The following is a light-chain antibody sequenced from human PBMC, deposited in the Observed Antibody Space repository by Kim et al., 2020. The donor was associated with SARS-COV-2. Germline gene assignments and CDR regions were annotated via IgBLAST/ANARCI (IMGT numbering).Light chain of an antibody. V-gene: IGKV3-11*01. CDR3: QQRGS. CDR2: EAS. J-gene: IGKJ5*01. Sequence: EIVLWQSPGTLSWSPGDRATLSCRASQGVSNYLAWYQQKPSQAPRLLIYEASKRAAGIPARFSGSGSGTDFTLTISRLEPGDSAVDFCQQRGSFGQGARLEIK. CDR1: QGVSNY.